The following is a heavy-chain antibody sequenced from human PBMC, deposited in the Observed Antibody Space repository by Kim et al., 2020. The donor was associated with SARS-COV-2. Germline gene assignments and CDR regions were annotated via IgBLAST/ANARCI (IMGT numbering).Heavy chain of an antibody. J-gene: IGHJ4*02. Sequence: SETLPLTCAVSGASISSNNWWSWVRQPPGKGLEWIGEIYHSGTTNYKPSLKSRVTISVDKSKNQFSLTLNSVTAADTAVYYCARWAGSSGLWSFDHWGQGTLVTVSS. CDR3: ARWAGSSGLWSFDH. D-gene: IGHD5-18*01. CDR1: GASISSNNW. V-gene: IGHV4-4*02. CDR2: IYHSGTT.